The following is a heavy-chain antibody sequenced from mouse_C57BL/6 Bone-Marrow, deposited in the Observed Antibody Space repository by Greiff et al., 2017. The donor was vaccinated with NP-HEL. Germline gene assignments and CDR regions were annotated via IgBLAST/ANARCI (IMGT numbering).Heavy chain of an antibody. Sequence: VQLQQSGPELVKPGASVKISCKASGYTFTDYYMNWVKQSHGKSLEWIGDINPNNGGTSYNQKFKGKATLTVDKSSSTAYMELRSLTSEDSAVYYCARDGYSYGSSYYAMDYWGQGTSVTVSS. J-gene: IGHJ4*01. V-gene: IGHV1-26*01. CDR1: GYTFTDYY. CDR2: INPNNGGT. D-gene: IGHD1-1*01. CDR3: ARDGYSYGSSYYAMDY.